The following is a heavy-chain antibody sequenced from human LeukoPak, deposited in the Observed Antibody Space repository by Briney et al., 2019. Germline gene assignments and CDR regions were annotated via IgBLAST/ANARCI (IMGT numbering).Heavy chain of an antibody. Sequence: GGSLRLSCAASGFTFSSYAMSWVREAPGKGLEWVSGISGSGDNTYYADSVKGRFTISRDNSKNTLYVQVNSLGTEDTAAYYCAKGSYYDSSGSFYFDYWGQGTLVTVSS. V-gene: IGHV3-23*01. J-gene: IGHJ4*02. D-gene: IGHD3-22*01. CDR2: ISGSGDNT. CDR1: GFTFSSYA. CDR3: AKGSYYDSSGSFYFDY.